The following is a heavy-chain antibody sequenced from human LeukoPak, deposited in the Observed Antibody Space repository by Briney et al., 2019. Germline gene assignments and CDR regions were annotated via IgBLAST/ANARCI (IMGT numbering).Heavy chain of an antibody. D-gene: IGHD1-26*01. CDR1: GFTFSTYN. J-gene: IGHJ4*02. V-gene: IGHV3-30*04. CDR2: ISYDGRNT. CDR3: ARGIVSSGSYYFDY. Sequence: GGSLRLSCAASGFTFSTYNLRWVRQAPGKGLDWVAVISYDGRNTFYADSVKGRFTISRDNSKNTLSLQMNSLRVGDTAVYYCARGIVSSGSYYFDYWGQGTLVTVSS.